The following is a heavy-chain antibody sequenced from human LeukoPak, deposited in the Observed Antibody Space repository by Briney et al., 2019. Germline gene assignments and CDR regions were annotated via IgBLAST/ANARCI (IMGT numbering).Heavy chain of an antibody. J-gene: IGHJ4*02. CDR3: ASLSIAAAGTPFDY. CDR2: IYYSGST. D-gene: IGHD6-13*01. CDR1: GGSISSYY. V-gene: IGHV4-59*01. Sequence: SETLSLTCTVSGGSISSYYWSWIRQPPGKGLEWIGYIYYSGSTNYNPSLKSRVTISVDTSKNQFSLKLGSVTAADTAVYYCASLSIAAAGTPFDYWGQGTLVTVSS.